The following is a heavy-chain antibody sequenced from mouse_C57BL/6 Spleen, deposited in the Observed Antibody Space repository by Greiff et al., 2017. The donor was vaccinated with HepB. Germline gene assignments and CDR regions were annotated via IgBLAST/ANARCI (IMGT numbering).Heavy chain of an antibody. CDR3: ARPKESNYEGDWYFDV. CDR2: ISSGSSTI. J-gene: IGHJ1*03. D-gene: IGHD2-5*01. Sequence: EVMLVESGGGLVKPGGSLKLSCAASGFTFSDYGMHWVRQAPEKGLEWVAYISSGSSTIYYADTVKGRFTISRDNAKNTLFLQMTSLRSEDTAMYYCARPKESNYEGDWYFDVWGTGTTVTVSS. V-gene: IGHV5-17*01. CDR1: GFTFSDYG.